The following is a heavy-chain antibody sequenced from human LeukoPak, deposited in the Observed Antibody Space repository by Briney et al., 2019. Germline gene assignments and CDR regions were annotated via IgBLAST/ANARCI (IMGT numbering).Heavy chain of an antibody. CDR2: ISGSGGST. Sequence: GGSLRLSCAASGFTFSSYAMSWVRQAPGKGLEWVSAISGSGGSTYYADSVKGRFTISRDNSKNTLYLQMNSLRAEDTAVYYLSSTWARYYDFFACFYYGMDVWGQGTTVTVSS. CDR1: GFTFSSYA. V-gene: IGHV3-23*01. D-gene: IGHD3-3*01. J-gene: IGHJ6*02. CDR3: SSTWARYYDFFACFYYGMDV.